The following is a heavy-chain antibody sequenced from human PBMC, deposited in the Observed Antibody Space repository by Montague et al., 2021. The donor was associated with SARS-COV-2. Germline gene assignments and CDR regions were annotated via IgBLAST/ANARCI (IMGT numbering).Heavy chain of an antibody. V-gene: IGHV4-34*01. CDR3: ARDLWVWLSVEGSFDS. CDR2: INHSGST. D-gene: IGHD5-12*01. J-gene: IGHJ4*02. Sequence: SGTLSLTCAVYAGSFSGYSWSWIRQPPGKGLEWIGEINHSGSTNYNPSLKSRVTISVDTSKNQFSLKLSSVTAADTAVYYCARDLWVWLSVEGSFDSWGQGTLVTVSS. CDR1: AGSFSGYS.